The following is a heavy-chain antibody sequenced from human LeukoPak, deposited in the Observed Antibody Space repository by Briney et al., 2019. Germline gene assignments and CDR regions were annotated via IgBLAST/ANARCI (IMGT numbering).Heavy chain of an antibody. CDR3: AREEYYYYYMDV. V-gene: IGHV3-20*04. Sequence: GGSLRLSCAASVFTFDDYGMSWVRQAAGKGLEWVSGINWNGGSTGYADSVKGRFTISRDNAKNSLYLQMNSLRAEDTALYYCAREEYYYYYMDVWGKGTTVTVSS. CDR2: INWNGGST. J-gene: IGHJ6*03. CDR1: VFTFDDYG.